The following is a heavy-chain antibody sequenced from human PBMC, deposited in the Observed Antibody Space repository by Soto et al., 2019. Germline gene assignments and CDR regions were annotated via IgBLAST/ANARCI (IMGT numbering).Heavy chain of an antibody. V-gene: IGHV3-23*01. Sequence: EVQLLESGGGLVQPGGSLRLSCAASGFTFSIYVMSWVRQAPGKGLEWVSGISGSGGRTFYADPVKGRFTISRDNSKNTLYLQMNGLRAEDTAVYYCAKPHSSGGPMGYFYGMDVWGQGTTVTVSS. D-gene: IGHD3-3*01. CDR2: ISGSGGRT. CDR3: AKPHSSGGPMGYFYGMDV. CDR1: GFTFSIYV. J-gene: IGHJ6*02.